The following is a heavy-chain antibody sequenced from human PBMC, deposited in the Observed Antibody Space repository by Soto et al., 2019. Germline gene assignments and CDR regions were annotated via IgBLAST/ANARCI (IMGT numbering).Heavy chain of an antibody. D-gene: IGHD3-10*01. CDR3: ARGILWFGVLVGMDV. J-gene: IGHJ6*02. V-gene: IGHV1-69*13. CDR1: GGTFSSYA. CDR2: IIPIFGTA. Sequence: ASVKVSCTASGGTFSSYAISWVRQAPGQGLEWMGGIIPIFGTANYAQKFQGRVTITADESTSTAYMELSSLRSEDTAVYYCARGILWFGVLVGMDVWGQGTTVTVSS.